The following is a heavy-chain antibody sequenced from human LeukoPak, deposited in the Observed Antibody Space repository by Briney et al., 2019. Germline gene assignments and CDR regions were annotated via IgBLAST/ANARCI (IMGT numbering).Heavy chain of an antibody. J-gene: IGHJ4*02. CDR3: ARAHSSGYYSDFDY. CDR2: IYYSGST. Sequence: SETLSLTCTVSGGSISSGGYYWSWIRQHPGKGLEWIGYIYYSGSTYYNPSLKSRVTISADTSKNQFSLKLSSVTAADTAVYYCARAHSSGYYSDFDYWGQGTLVTVSS. D-gene: IGHD3-22*01. V-gene: IGHV4-31*03. CDR1: GGSISSGGYY.